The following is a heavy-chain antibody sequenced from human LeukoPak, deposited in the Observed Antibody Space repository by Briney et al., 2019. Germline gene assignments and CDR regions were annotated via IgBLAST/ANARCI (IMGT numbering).Heavy chain of an antibody. V-gene: IGHV4-39*07. D-gene: IGHD6-19*01. CDR2: IYYSGST. J-gene: IGHJ4*02. CDR1: GGSISSYY. CDR3: ARDGIAVAGYFDY. Sequence: SETLSLTCTVSGGSISSYYWGWIRQPPGKGLEWIGSIYYSGSTYYNPSLKSRVTISVDTSKNQFSLKLSSVTAADAAVYYCARDGIAVAGYFDYWGQGTLVTVSS.